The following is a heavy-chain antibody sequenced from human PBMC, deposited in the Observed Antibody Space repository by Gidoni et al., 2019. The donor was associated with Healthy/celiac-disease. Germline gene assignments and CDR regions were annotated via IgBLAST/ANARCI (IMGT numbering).Heavy chain of an antibody. J-gene: IGHJ4*02. CDR1: GFTFDDYA. D-gene: IGHD3-3*01. Sequence: EVQLVESGGGLVQPGRSLRLSCAASGFTFDDYAMHWVRQAPGKGLEWVSGISWNSGSIGYADSVKGRFTISRDNAKNSLYLQMNSLRAEDTALYYCAKDLYYDFWSGIGGFDYWGQGTLVTVSS. V-gene: IGHV3-9*01. CDR2: ISWNSGSI. CDR3: AKDLYYDFWSGIGGFDY.